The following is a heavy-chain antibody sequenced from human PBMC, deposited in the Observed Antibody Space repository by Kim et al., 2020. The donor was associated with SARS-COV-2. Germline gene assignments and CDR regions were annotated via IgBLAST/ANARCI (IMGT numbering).Heavy chain of an antibody. J-gene: IGHJ4*02. V-gene: IGHV1-18*01. D-gene: IGHD4-17*01. CDR3: ARGTGVTVIDY. Sequence: TNYAGKFQGRVTLTNDTSTRTAYMELRSLGSDDTAVYYCARGTGVTVIDYWGQGTLVTVSS. CDR2: T.